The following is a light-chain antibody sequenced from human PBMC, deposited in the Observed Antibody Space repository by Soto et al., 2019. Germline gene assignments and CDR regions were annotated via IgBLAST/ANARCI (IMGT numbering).Light chain of an antibody. Sequence: QAVVTQEPSLTVAPGGTVTLTCASSTGAVTSGYYPNWFQQKPGQAPRELIYGTYNKYSGTPARFSGSLLGGKAALTLSGVQPEDEAEYYCLLYYGGAQRGVFGGGTQLTVL. CDR2: GTY. CDR1: TGAVTSGYY. J-gene: IGLJ2*01. CDR3: LLYYGGAQRGV. V-gene: IGLV7-43*01.